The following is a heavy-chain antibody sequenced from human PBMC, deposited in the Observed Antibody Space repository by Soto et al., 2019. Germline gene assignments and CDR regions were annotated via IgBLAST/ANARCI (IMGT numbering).Heavy chain of an antibody. Sequence: GGSLRLSCAASGFTFSSYAMSWVRQAPGKGLEWVSAISGSGGSTYYADSVKGRFTISRDNSKNTLYLQMNSLRAEDTAVYYCAKDYDFWSGSNTGTEADAFYIWGQGTMVTVSS. CDR3: AKDYDFWSGSNTGTEADAFYI. CDR1: GFTFSSYA. V-gene: IGHV3-23*01. J-gene: IGHJ3*02. D-gene: IGHD3-3*01. CDR2: ISGSGGST.